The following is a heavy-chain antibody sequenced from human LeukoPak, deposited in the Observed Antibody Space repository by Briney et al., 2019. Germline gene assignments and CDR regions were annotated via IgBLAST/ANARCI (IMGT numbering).Heavy chain of an antibody. J-gene: IGHJ4*02. CDR2: TRNKGNSYTT. Sequence: GGSLRLSCAASGFTFSDHYMDWVRQAPGKGLEWVGRTRNKGNSYTTEYAASVKGRFTISRDDSKNSLYLQMNSLKTEDTAVYYCARVDSNKYFDYWGQGTLVTVSS. D-gene: IGHD6-13*01. CDR3: ARVDSNKYFDY. V-gene: IGHV3-72*01. CDR1: GFTFSDHY.